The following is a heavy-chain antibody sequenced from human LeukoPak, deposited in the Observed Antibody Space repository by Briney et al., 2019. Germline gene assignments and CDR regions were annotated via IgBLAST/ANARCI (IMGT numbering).Heavy chain of an antibody. Sequence: ASVKVTCKASGNTFTNYYVHWVRQAPGQGLEWMGWINTYNGNTNYAQKVQGRVTMTTDTSTRTAYMELRSLRSDDTAIYYCARDLVSGNGYTSSCYYWGQGTQVTVSS. V-gene: IGHV1-18*04. CDR3: ARDLVSGNGYTSSCYY. CDR1: GNTFTNYY. J-gene: IGHJ4*02. CDR2: INTYNGNT. D-gene: IGHD6-13*01.